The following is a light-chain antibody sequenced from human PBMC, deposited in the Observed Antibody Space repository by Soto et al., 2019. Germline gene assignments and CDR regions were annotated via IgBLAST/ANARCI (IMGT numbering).Light chain of an antibody. CDR3: QQYDSVQCT. Sequence: IQMTQSPSSLSASVVDRVTLTCQASHDIKNYLIWYQQKAGRDPKLLIYDASSLGAGVSSRFSGSGSGTQFTLTITSLQPEDIATYYCQQYDSVQCTFGQGTKLEI. J-gene: IGKJ2*02. CDR1: HDIKNY. V-gene: IGKV1-33*01. CDR2: DAS.